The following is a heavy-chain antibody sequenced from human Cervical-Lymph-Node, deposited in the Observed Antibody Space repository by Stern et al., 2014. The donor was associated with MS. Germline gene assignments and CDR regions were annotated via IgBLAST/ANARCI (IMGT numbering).Heavy chain of an antibody. Sequence: VQLVGSGAEVRKPGSSVKISCKASGATFSTNAISWLRQAPGQGPAWVGAIVPIFGRTNYIQTLRGRLTITEDESASTAYMELRSLRSDDTAVYFCAREHHGGNFESWGQGTLVTVSS. CDR1: GATFSTNA. J-gene: IGHJ4*02. CDR2: IVPIFGRT. CDR3: AREHHGGNFES. D-gene: IGHD4-23*01. V-gene: IGHV1-69*01.